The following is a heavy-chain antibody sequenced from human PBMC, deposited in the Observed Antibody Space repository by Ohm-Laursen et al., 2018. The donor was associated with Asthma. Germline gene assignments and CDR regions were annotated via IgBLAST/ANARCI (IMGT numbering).Heavy chain of an antibody. J-gene: IGHJ6*02. CDR3: ARRYYYDSSGYHYYYGMDV. V-gene: IGHV1-18*01. D-gene: IGHD3-22*01. Sequence: ASVKVSCKASGYTFTSYGISWVRQAPGQVLEWMGWISAYNGNTNYAQKLQGRVTMTTDTSTSTAYMELRSLRSDDTAVYYCARRYYYDSSGYHYYYGMDVWGQGTTVTVSS. CDR1: GYTFTSYG. CDR2: ISAYNGNT.